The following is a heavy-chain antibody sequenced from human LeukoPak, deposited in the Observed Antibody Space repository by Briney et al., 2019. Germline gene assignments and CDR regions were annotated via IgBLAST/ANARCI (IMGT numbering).Heavy chain of an antibody. CDR2: IYHSGST. CDR1: GGSISSSNW. Sequence: SETLSLTCAVSGGSISSSNWWSWVRQPPGQGLEWIGEIYHSGSTNYNPSLKSRVTISVDKSKNQFSLKLSSVTAADTAVYYCASNHYYDSSGYYLIDYWGQGTLVTVSS. D-gene: IGHD3-22*01. J-gene: IGHJ4*02. V-gene: IGHV4-4*02. CDR3: ASNHYYDSSGYYLIDY.